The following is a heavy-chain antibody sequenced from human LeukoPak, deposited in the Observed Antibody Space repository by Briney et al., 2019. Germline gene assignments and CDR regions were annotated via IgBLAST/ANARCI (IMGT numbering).Heavy chain of an antibody. V-gene: IGHV4-39*01. D-gene: IGHD2-8*02. CDR2: IYYSGST. CDR1: GGSISSSSYY. J-gene: IGHJ4*02. CDR3: ARRPIRTSATFFFDY. Sequence: PSETLSLTCTVSGGSISSSSYYWDWIRQPPGKGLQWIGRIYYSGSTYYNPSLKSRVTISVDTSKNQFSLQLTSVTAADTAVYYCARRPIRTSATFFFDYWGQGTLVTVSS.